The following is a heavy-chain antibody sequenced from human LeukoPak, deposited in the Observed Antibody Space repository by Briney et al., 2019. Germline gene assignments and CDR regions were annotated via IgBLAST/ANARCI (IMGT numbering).Heavy chain of an antibody. CDR3: ARPCHTVVTLDAFDI. CDR1: GYTFTGYY. J-gene: IGHJ3*02. D-gene: IGHD4-23*01. CDR2: INPNSGGT. Sequence: GASVKVSCKASGYTFTGYYMHWVRQAPGQGLEWMGWINPNSGGTNYAQKFQGRVTMTRDTSISTAYMELSRLRSDDTAVYYCARPCHTVVTLDAFDIWGQGTMVTVSS. V-gene: IGHV1-2*02.